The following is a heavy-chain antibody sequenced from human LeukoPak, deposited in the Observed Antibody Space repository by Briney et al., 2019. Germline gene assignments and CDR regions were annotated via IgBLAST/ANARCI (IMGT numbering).Heavy chain of an antibody. Sequence: AGGSLRLSCAASGFTFSSYSMNWVRQAPGKGLEWVSYISSSSSTIYYADSVKGRFTISRDNSKNTLYLQMNSLRAEDTAVYYCAKNLAGTTPYYFDYWGQGTLVTVSS. V-gene: IGHV3-48*01. CDR1: GFTFSSYS. J-gene: IGHJ4*02. CDR3: AKNLAGTTPYYFDY. CDR2: ISSSSSTI. D-gene: IGHD1-1*01.